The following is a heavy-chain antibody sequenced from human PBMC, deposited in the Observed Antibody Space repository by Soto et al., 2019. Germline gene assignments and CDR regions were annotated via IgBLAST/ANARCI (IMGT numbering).Heavy chain of an antibody. D-gene: IGHD4-17*01. Sequence: QVQLQQWGAGLLKPSETLSLTCDVYGGSFSGYYWSWIRQPPGKGLEWIAEITHSGITNYNPSLKSRVTISLDTSKKQFSLKLSSVTAADTAVYYCASDGVAMSIWGQGTLVTVSS. V-gene: IGHV4-34*01. CDR2: ITHSGIT. J-gene: IGHJ4*02. CDR1: GGSFSGYY. CDR3: ASDGVAMSI.